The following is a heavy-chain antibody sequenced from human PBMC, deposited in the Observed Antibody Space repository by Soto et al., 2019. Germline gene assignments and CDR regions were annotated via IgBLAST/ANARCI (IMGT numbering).Heavy chain of an antibody. Sequence: SETLSLTSTVSGGSISSSSYYWGWIRQPPGKGLEWIGSIYYSGSTYYNPSLKSRVTISVDTSKNQFSLKLSSVTAADTAVYYCARLGGSYRSWFDPWGQGTLVTVSS. CDR1: GGSISSSSYY. CDR3: ARLGGSYRSWFDP. D-gene: IGHD1-26*01. J-gene: IGHJ5*02. V-gene: IGHV4-39*01. CDR2: IYYSGST.